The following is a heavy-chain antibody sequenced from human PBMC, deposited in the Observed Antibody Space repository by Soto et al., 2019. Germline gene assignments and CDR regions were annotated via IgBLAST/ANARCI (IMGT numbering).Heavy chain of an antibody. D-gene: IGHD3-10*01. CDR2: ISAYNGNT. Sequence: QVQLVQSGAEVKKPGASVKVSCKASGYTFSSYGISWVRQAPGQGLEWMGWISAYNGNTNYAQKLQGRVTMTTDTSTSTAYKELRRLRSDDTAVYYCARDTYGSGAGYWGQGTLVTVSS. CDR1: GYTFSSYG. V-gene: IGHV1-18*01. CDR3: ARDTYGSGAGY. J-gene: IGHJ4*02.